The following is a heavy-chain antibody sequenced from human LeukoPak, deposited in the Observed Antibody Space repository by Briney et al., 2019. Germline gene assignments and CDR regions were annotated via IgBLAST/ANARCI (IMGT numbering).Heavy chain of an antibody. CDR2: IYYSGST. V-gene: IGHV4-59*06. Sequence: PSETLSLTCVVSGGSVSGYYWGWIRQPPGKGLEWIGYIYYSGSTYYNPSLKSRVTISVDTSKNQFSLKLSSVTVADTAVYYCARASPSSTSYGMDVWGQGTTVTVSS. J-gene: IGHJ6*02. CDR3: ARASPSSTSYGMDV. CDR1: GGSVSGYY. D-gene: IGHD2-2*01.